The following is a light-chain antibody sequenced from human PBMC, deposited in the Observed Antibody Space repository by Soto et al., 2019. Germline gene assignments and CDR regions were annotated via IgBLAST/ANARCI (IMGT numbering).Light chain of an antibody. CDR1: QSVNSR. Sequence: EIVLTQSPCTLSLSPGERATLSCGASQSVNSRLAWYQHKPGQAPXLLISGASSRATGIPDRFSGSGSATDFTLTISSLEPEDFAVYYCQQRSNWPRTFGQGTKVDI. CDR3: QQRSNWPRT. V-gene: IGKV3-11*01. CDR2: GAS. J-gene: IGKJ1*01.